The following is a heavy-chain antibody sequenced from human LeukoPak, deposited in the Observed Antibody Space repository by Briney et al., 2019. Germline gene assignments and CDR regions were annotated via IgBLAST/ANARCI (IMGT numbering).Heavy chain of an antibody. CDR3: AKAGRGKYSYGHYFDY. CDR1: GFTFSSYA. V-gene: IGHV3-30-3*01. D-gene: IGHD5-18*01. CDR2: ISYDGSNK. J-gene: IGHJ4*02. Sequence: GRSLRLSCAASGFTFSSYAMHWVRQPPGKGLEWVAVISYDGSNKYYADSVKGRFTISRDNSKNTLYLQMNSLRAEDTAVYYCAKAGRGKYSYGHYFDYWGQGTLVTVSS.